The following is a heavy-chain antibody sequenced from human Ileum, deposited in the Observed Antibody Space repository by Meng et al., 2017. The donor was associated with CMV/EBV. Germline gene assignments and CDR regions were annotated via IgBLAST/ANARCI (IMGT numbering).Heavy chain of an antibody. CDR2: ISSDGSST. D-gene: IGHD6-13*01. CDR1: GFTFSSYW. Sequence: GESLKISCAASGFTFSSYWMHWVRQAPGKGLVWVSRISSDGSSTNYADSVKGRCTISRDNAKNTLYLQMNSLRADDTAMYYCAELHSSALDIWGQGTMVTVSS. J-gene: IGHJ3*02. CDR3: AELHSSALDI. V-gene: IGHV3-74*01.